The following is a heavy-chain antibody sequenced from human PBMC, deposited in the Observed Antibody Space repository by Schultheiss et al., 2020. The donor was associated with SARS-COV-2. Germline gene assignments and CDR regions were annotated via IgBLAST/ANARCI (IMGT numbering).Heavy chain of an antibody. CDR3: ARVQDYYDSSGYYRAFDI. CDR2: ISAYNGNT. Sequence: ASVKVSCKASGYTFTSYGISWVRQAPGQGLEWMGWISAYNGNTNYAQELQGRVTMTTDTYTSTAYLELRSLRSEDTAVYYCARVQDYYDSSGYYRAFDIWGQGTMVTVSS. J-gene: IGHJ3*02. V-gene: IGHV1-18*01. D-gene: IGHD3-22*01. CDR1: GYTFTSYG.